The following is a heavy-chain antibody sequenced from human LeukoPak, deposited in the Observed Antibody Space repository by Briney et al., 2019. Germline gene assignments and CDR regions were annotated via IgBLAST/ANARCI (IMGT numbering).Heavy chain of an antibody. CDR3: AREGSLAPARACSY. CDR1: GSSIGRYF. D-gene: IGHD2-15*01. CDR2: IQTGENT. Sequence: SETLSLTCAASGSSIGRYFRTWIRQPAGGGLDCIGHIQTGENTKYNPTLKSRLTPSLETSKNQVSLNLTSVTAADTRVSYCAREGSLAPARACSYWGQGTLVTVSS. J-gene: IGHJ4*02. V-gene: IGHV4-4*07.